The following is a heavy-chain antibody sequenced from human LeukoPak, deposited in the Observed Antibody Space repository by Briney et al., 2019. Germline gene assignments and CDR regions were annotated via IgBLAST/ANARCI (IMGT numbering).Heavy chain of an antibody. CDR1: GGSISRSYY. CDR2: IYYGGST. Sequence: PSETLSLTCTVSGGSISRSYYWGWIRQPPGKGLDWIGSIYYGGSTYYNPSLRSRVTTSVDTSKNQFSLKLTSVTAADTAVYYCARHGNHYYGSGGFDYWGQGTLVTVSS. V-gene: IGHV4-39*01. CDR3: ARHGNHYYGSGGFDY. D-gene: IGHD3-10*01. J-gene: IGHJ4*02.